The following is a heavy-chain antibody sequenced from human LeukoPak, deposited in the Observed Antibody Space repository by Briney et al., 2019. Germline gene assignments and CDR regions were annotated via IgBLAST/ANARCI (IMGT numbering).Heavy chain of an antibody. D-gene: IGHD3-10*01. CDR3: AKDRGITVDYYGSGSYDD. Sequence: GGSLRLSCAASGFTFDDYAMHWVRHAPGKGLEWVSGISWNSGSIGYADSVKGRFTISRDNAKNSLYLQMNSLRAEDTALYYCAKDRGITVDYYGSGSYDDWGQGTLVTVSS. CDR2: ISWNSGSI. CDR1: GFTFDDYA. J-gene: IGHJ4*02. V-gene: IGHV3-9*01.